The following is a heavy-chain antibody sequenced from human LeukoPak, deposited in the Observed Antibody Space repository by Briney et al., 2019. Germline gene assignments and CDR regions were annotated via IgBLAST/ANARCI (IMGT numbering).Heavy chain of an antibody. CDR2: IHYSGST. CDR3: ARNYDFWSGYLDY. D-gene: IGHD3-3*01. V-gene: IGHV4-59*01. J-gene: IGHJ4*02. CDR1: GGSISNYY. Sequence: SETLSLTCTVSGGSISNYYWSWIRQPPGKGLKGIGYIHYSGSTNNNPSLKSRVTISVDTSKNQFSLKLTSVTAADTAVYYCARNYDFWSGYLDYWGQGTLVTVSS.